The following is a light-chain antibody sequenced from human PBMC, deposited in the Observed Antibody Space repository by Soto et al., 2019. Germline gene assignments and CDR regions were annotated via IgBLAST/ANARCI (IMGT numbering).Light chain of an antibody. J-gene: IGKJ2*01. CDR1: QSVSSY. V-gene: IGKV3-11*01. CDR2: DAS. Sequence: EIVLTQSPATLSLSPGERATLSCRASQSVSSYLAWYKQKPGQAPRLLIYDASNRATAIPARFSGSGSGTDFTLTISSLEPEDFAVYYCQQRSNWPPTFGQGTKLEIK. CDR3: QQRSNWPPT.